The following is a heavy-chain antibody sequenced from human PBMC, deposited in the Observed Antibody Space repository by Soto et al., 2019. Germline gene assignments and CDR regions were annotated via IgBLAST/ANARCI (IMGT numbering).Heavy chain of an antibody. V-gene: IGHV3-48*01. CDR3: ARATSFDLWRNFDY. CDR1: GFTFSSYS. J-gene: IGHJ4*02. D-gene: IGHD3-3*01. CDR2: ISSSSSTI. Sequence: GGSLRLSCAASGFTFSSYSMNWVRQAPGKGLEWVSYISSSSSTIYYADSVKGRFTIARDNAKNSLYLQMNSLRAEDTAVYYCARATSFDLWRNFDYWGQGTLVTVSS.